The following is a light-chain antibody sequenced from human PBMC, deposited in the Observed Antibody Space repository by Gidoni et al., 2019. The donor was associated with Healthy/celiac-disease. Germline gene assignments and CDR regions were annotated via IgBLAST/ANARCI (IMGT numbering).Light chain of an antibody. Sequence: DIQMIQYPSSLSASVGDRVTITCQASQDISNYLNWYQQKPGKAPKLLIYDASNLETGVPSRFSGSGSGTDFTFTISSLQPEDIATYYCQQYDNLPRTFGGGTKVEIK. CDR2: DAS. CDR1: QDISNY. J-gene: IGKJ4*01. V-gene: IGKV1-33*01. CDR3: QQYDNLPRT.